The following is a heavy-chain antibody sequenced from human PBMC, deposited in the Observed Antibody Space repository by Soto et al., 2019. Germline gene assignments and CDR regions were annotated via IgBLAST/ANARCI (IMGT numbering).Heavy chain of an antibody. CDR1: GFTFSRFS. CDR2: ISYDGSNT. CDR3: ARDHGMFLSYYYYGMDV. Sequence: GGSLRLSCAASGFTFSRFSMHWVRQAPGKGLAWVAVISYDGSNTHYAESVKGRFNISRDDSKNTVYLQVNNLRGEDSAVYYCARDHGMFLSYYYYGMDVWDPGTTVTVSS. D-gene: IGHD3-10*02. V-gene: IGHV3-30-3*01. J-gene: IGHJ6*02.